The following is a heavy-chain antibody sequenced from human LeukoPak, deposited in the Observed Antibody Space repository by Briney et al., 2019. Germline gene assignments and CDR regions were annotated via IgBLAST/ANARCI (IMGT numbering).Heavy chain of an antibody. CDR2: ISSSGSTI. Sequence: GGSLRLSCAASGFAFSSYEMNWVRQAPGKGLEWVSYISSSGSTIYYADSVKGRFTISRDNAKNSLYLQMNSLRAEDTAVYYCAREDTAMVNYYYYGMDVWGQGTTVTVSS. CDR3: AREDTAMVNYYYYGMDV. CDR1: GFAFSSYE. J-gene: IGHJ6*02. V-gene: IGHV3-48*03. D-gene: IGHD5-18*01.